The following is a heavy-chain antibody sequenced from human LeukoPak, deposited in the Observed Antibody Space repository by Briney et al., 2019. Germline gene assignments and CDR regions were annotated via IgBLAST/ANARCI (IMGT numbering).Heavy chain of an antibody. D-gene: IGHD6-19*01. CDR1: GFTLDDYG. CDR2: IGWSGRST. CDR3: ARDRASGWYRGDYDY. V-gene: IGHV3-20*04. J-gene: IGHJ4*02. Sequence: GGSLRLSCAASGFTLDDYGMSWVRQAPGKGLEWVSGIGWSGRSTGYADSVKGRFTISIDNAKNSLYLQLNSLRAEDTAFYYCARDRASGWYRGDYDYWGQGTLVTVSS.